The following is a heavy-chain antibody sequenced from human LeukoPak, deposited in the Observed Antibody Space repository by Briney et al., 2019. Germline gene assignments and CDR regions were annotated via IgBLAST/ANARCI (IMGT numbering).Heavy chain of an antibody. CDR3: AKSPHCTNGVCYLSYYYYMDV. J-gene: IGHJ6*03. Sequence: GGFLRLSCAASGFTFSSYAMSWVRQAPGKGLEWVSAISGSGGSTYYADSVKGRFTISRDNSKSTLYLQMNSLRAEDTAVYYCAKSPHCTNGVCYLSYYYYMDVWGKGTTVTVSS. CDR2: ISGSGGST. D-gene: IGHD2-8*01. CDR1: GFTFSSYA. V-gene: IGHV3-23*01.